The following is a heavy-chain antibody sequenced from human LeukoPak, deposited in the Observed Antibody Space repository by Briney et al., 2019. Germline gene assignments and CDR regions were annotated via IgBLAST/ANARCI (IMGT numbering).Heavy chain of an antibody. CDR1: GGSVSTIGYS. CDR3: ARDSYYDNSGEGAFDI. Sequence: SETLSLTCGVSGGSVSTIGYSWSWIRQPPGKGLEWIGYIYQSGSTSYNPSLQSRVTISIDKSKNQFSLKLSSVTAADTAVYYCARDSYYDNSGEGAFDIWGQGTMVTVSS. V-gene: IGHV4-30-2*01. D-gene: IGHD3-22*01. CDR2: IYQSGST. J-gene: IGHJ3*02.